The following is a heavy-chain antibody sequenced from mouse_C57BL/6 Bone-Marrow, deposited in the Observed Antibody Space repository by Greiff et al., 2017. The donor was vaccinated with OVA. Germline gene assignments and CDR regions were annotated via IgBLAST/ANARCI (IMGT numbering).Heavy chain of an antibody. J-gene: IGHJ4*01. V-gene: IGHV1-59*01. Sequence: QVQLQQPGAELVRPGTSVTLSCKASGYTFTSYWMHWVKQRPGQGLEWIGVIDPSDSYTNYNQKFKGKATLTVDTSSSTAYMQLSSLTSEDSAVYYCARDGYYVGAMDYWGQGTSVTVSS. CDR1: GYTFTSYW. D-gene: IGHD2-3*01. CDR3: ARDGYYVGAMDY. CDR2: IDPSDSYT.